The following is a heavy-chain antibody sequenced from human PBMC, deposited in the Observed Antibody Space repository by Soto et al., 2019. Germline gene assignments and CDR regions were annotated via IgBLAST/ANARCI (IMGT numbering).Heavy chain of an antibody. Sequence: PGGSLRLSCAASGFTFSDYWMSWVRQAPGKGPERVANIKFDGSEKQYVDSVKGRFSISRDNSRNSPFLQMNSLRAGDTAVYYCVKDGGYCSSTTCYSPRNHYFDSWGQGTLVTVSS. CDR1: GFTFSDYW. V-gene: IGHV3-7*03. CDR3: VKDGGYCSSTTCYSPRNHYFDS. D-gene: IGHD2-2*01. J-gene: IGHJ4*02. CDR2: IKFDGSEK.